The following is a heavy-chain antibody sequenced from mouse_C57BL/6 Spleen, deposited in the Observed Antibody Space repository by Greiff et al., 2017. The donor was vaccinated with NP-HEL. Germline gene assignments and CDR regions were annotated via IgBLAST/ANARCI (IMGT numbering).Heavy chain of an antibody. V-gene: IGHV3-6*01. J-gene: IGHJ3*01. D-gene: IGHD1-1*01. Sequence: VQLKESGPGLVKPSQSLSLTCSVTGYSITSGYYWNWIRQFPGNKLEWMGYISYDGSNNYNPSLKNRISITRDTSKNQFFLKLNSVTTEDTATYYCARDDYGSSSAWFAYWGQGTLVTVSA. CDR2: ISYDGSN. CDR1: GYSITSGYY. CDR3: ARDDYGSSSAWFAY.